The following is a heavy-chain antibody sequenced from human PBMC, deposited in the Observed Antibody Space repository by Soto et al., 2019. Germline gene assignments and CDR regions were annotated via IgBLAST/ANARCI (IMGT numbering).Heavy chain of an antibody. J-gene: IGHJ4*02. V-gene: IGHV2-5*02. D-gene: IGHD3-22*01. Sequence: QITLKESGPTLVKPTQTLTLTCTFSGFSLSTSGAGVGWIRQPPGKALEWLALIYWDNDKRYSPSLKSRLTITKXXSXNXGVLTMTNMDPVDTATYYCARSFYDSNGYYFYYFDYWGQGTLVTVSS. CDR2: IYWDNDK. CDR3: ARSFYDSNGYYFYYFDY. CDR1: GFSLSTSGAG.